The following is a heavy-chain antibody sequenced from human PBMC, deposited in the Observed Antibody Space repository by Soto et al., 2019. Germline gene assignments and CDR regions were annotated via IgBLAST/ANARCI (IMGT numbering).Heavy chain of an antibody. CDR2: IIPIFGTT. Sequence: SVKVSCKASGGTFSSYAISWVRQAPGQGLEWMGGIIPIFGTTNYAQKLQGRVTITTDTSTSTAYMELRSLRSDDTAVYYCASSFGTYYYDSSGYPYCFDDWGQGTLVTVSS. CDR3: ASSFGTYYYDSSGYPYCFDD. V-gene: IGHV1-69*05. D-gene: IGHD3-22*01. J-gene: IGHJ4*02. CDR1: GGTFSSYA.